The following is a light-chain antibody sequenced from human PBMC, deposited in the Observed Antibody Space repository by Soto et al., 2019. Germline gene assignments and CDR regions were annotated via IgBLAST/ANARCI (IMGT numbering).Light chain of an antibody. V-gene: IGLV4-69*01. CDR3: QTRDTGIL. CDR2: LNSDGSH. Sequence: QPVLTQSPSASASLGASVKLTCTLSSGHSSYAIAWHQQQPEKGPRYLMKLNSDGSHNKGDGIPDRFSGSSSGAERYLTISSLQSEDEADYYCQTRDTGILFGGGTKVTVL. CDR1: SGHSSYA. J-gene: IGLJ3*02.